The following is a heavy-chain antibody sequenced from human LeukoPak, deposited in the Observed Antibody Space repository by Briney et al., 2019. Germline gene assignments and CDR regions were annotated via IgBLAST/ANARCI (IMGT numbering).Heavy chain of an antibody. Sequence: ASVKVSCKVSGYTLTELSMHWVRQAPGKGLEWMGGFDPEDGETIYAQKFQGRVTMTEDTSTDTAYMELSSLRSEDTAVYYCATPYQGYYYDSSGLGYWGQGTLVTVSS. D-gene: IGHD3-22*01. J-gene: IGHJ4*02. V-gene: IGHV1-24*01. CDR1: GYTLTELS. CDR3: ATPYQGYYYDSSGLGY. CDR2: FDPEDGET.